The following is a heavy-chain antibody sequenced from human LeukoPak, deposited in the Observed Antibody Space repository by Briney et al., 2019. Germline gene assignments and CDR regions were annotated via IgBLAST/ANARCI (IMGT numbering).Heavy chain of an antibody. CDR3: ARGSWIQLWLRDYYYYMDV. J-gene: IGHJ6*03. CDR1: GGSFSGYY. V-gene: IGHV4-34*01. D-gene: IGHD5-18*01. Sequence: SETLSLTCAVSGGSFSGYYWSWIRQPPGKGLEWIGEINHSGSTNYNPSLKSRVTISVDTSKNQFSLKLSSVTAADTAVYYCARGSWIQLWLRDYYYYMDVWGKGTTVTVSS. CDR2: INHSGST.